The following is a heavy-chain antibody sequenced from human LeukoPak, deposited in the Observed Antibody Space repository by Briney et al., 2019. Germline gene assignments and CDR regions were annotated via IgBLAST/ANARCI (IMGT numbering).Heavy chain of an antibody. J-gene: IGHJ4*02. CDR1: GFTFDDYA. CDR3: AKDMGYSYPLGFEY. CDR2: ISWNSGSI. D-gene: IGHD5-18*01. V-gene: IGHV3-9*01. Sequence: GGSLRLSCAASGFTFDDYAMHWVRQAPGKGLEWVSGISWNSGSIGYADSVKGRFTISRDNAKNSLYLQMNSLRAEDTALYYCAKDMGYSYPLGFEYWGQGTLVTVSS.